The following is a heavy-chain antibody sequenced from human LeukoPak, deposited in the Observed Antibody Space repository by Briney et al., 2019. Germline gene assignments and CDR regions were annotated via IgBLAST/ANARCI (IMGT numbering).Heavy chain of an antibody. V-gene: IGHV4-61*02. Sequence: SETLSLTCTVSCGSISSGSYYWGWIRQPAGKGLEWIGGVYTSWSTNYQPCPKSRVTMSVDTSKNQFSMKLSSATAADTAVYYCARSPYYYASGSSYWYFALCGRRTLVTASS. J-gene: IGHJ2*01. CDR2: VYTSWST. D-gene: IGHD3-10*01. CDR1: CGSISSGSYY. CDR3: ARSPYYYASGSSYWYFAL.